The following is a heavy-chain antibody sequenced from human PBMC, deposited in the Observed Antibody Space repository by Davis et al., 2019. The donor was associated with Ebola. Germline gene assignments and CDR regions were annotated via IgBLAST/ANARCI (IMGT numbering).Heavy chain of an antibody. CDR3: ARVREGY. Sequence: ASVKVSCKASGYTFTNYYMHWVRQAPGQGLEWMGRLNPNSGGTNYAQKFQGRVTMTRDTSISTAYLELSRLGSDDTAVYYCARVREGYWGPGTLVTVSS. CDR2: LNPNSGGT. V-gene: IGHV1-2*06. CDR1: GYTFTNYY. D-gene: IGHD1-26*01. J-gene: IGHJ4*02.